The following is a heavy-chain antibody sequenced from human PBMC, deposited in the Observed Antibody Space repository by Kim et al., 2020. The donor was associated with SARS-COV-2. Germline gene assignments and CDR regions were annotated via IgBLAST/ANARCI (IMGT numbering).Heavy chain of an antibody. J-gene: IGHJ4*02. CDR1: GFTFSSYS. CDR2: ISSSSSYI. Sequence: GGSLRLSCAASGFTFSSYSMNWVRQAPGKGLEWVSSISSSSSYIYYADSVKGRFTISRDNAKNSLYLQMNSLRAEDTVVYYCARDKRPGGYSGYEIWGTSGFDYWGQGTLVTVSS. CDR3: ARDKRPGGYSGYEIWGTSGFDY. D-gene: IGHD5-12*01. V-gene: IGHV3-21*01.